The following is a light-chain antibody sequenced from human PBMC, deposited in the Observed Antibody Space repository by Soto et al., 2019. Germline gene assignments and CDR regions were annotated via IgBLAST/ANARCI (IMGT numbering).Light chain of an antibody. J-gene: IGKJ5*01. V-gene: IGKV3-20*01. CDR2: GAS. CDR3: QQYSSSPS. CDR1: ERVSSSY. Sequence: EIVLTQSPGTLSLSPGERATLSCRASERVSSSYLAWYQQKPGQAPRLLIYGASSRATGIPDRFSGSGSGTDFTLTISSLEPEDFAVYYCQQYSSSPSFGQGTRLAIK.